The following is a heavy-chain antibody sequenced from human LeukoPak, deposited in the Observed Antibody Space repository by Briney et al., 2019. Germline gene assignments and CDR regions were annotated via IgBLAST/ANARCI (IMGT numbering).Heavy chain of an antibody. CDR2: ISSDGSST. CDR1: GFTFNRYW. D-gene: IGHD5-24*01. Sequence: GGSLRLSCAASGFTFNRYWMHWVRQVPGKGLVWVSRISSDGSSTTSADSVKGRFTISRDNAGNTLYLQMNSLRAEDTAVYYCARPTDGYNYRGYFDYWGQGTLVTVSS. V-gene: IGHV3-74*01. CDR3: ARPTDGYNYRGYFDY. J-gene: IGHJ4*02.